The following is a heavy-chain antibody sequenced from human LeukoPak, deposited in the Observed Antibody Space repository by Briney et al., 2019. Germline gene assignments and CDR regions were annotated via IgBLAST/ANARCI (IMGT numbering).Heavy chain of an antibody. V-gene: IGHV3-74*01. CDR2: INSDGSST. D-gene: IGHD4-17*01. CDR1: GFTFSTYS. CDR3: ARELTTVTTSFFFRSVENYFDY. Sequence: GGSLRLSCAASGFTFSTYSMNWVRQAPGKGLVWVSRINSDGSSTSYADSVKGRFTISRDNAKNTLYLQMNSLRAEDTAVYYCARELTTVTTSFFFRSVENYFDYWGQGTLVTVSS. J-gene: IGHJ4*02.